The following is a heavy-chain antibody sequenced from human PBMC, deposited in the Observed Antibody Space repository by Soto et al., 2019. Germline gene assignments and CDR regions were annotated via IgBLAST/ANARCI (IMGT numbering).Heavy chain of an antibody. J-gene: IGHJ4*02. CDR2: IDSDGSST. CDR1: GFTFSHYR. CDR3: ARDGGGLGY. D-gene: IGHD3-10*01. Sequence: EVQLVESGGGLVQPGGSVRLSCVVSGFTFSHYRMHWVRQAPGKGLVWVSRIDSDGSSTTYADAVKGRFTISRDNAKNTLYLQMNGLSGEDTAIYYCARDGGGLGYWGQGTLVTVSS. V-gene: IGHV3-74*01.